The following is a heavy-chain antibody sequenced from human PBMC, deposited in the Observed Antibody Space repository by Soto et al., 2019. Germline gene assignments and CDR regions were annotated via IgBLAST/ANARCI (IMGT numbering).Heavy chain of an antibody. V-gene: IGHV4-34*01. CDR1: GGSFSGYY. D-gene: IGHD6-19*01. CDR3: ARGPRAWYSSGWRGAFDI. Sequence: QVQLQQWGAGLLKPSETLSLTCAVYGGSFSGYYWSWIRQHPGKGLEWIGEINHSGSTNYNPSLKSRVTISVDTSKNQFSRKLSSVTAADTAVYYCARGPRAWYSSGWRGAFDIWGQGTMVTVSS. CDR2: INHSGST. J-gene: IGHJ3*02.